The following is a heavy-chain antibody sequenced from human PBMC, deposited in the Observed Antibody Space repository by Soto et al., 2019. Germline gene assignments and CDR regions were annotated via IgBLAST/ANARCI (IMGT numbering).Heavy chain of an antibody. J-gene: IGHJ4*02. CDR1: GFSFSTYT. CDR3: TKKGGLGYFGDLLAAQDY. V-gene: IGHV3-23*01. D-gene: IGHD3-10*01. Sequence: PGGSLRLSCSTSGFSFSTYTMSWVRQSPGKGLEWVAAMNGGGDNSYYADSVKGWFTMARDNSKDTVYLQMNSLRVDDTAVYYCTKKGGLGYFGDLLAAQDYWGPGTLVTVSS. CDR2: MNGGGDNS.